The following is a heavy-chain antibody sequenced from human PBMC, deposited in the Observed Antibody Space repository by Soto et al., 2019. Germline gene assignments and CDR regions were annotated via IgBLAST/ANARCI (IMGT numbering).Heavy chain of an antibody. CDR1: GFTFSSYA. D-gene: IGHD6-13*01. J-gene: IGHJ6*02. Sequence: QVQLVESGGGVVQPGRSLRLSCAASGFTFSSYAMHWVRQAPGKGLEWVAVISYDGSNKYYADSVKGRFTISRDNSKNTLYLQMNSLRAEDTAVYYCAREEAVMGSQQQLETYYYYGMDVWGPGTTVTVSS. CDR2: ISYDGSNK. CDR3: AREEAVMGSQQQLETYYYYGMDV. V-gene: IGHV3-30-3*01.